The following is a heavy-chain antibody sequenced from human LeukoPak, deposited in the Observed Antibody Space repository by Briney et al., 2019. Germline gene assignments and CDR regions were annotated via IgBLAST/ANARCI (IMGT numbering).Heavy chain of an antibody. CDR3: ARERGYCSSSTCYTSDAFDI. CDR2: IIPILGIA. CDR1: GGTFSSYA. D-gene: IGHD2-2*02. Sequence: ASVKVSCKASGGTFSSYAISWVRQAPGQGLEWMGRIIPILGIANYAQKFQGRVTITADKSTSTAYMELSSLRSEDTAVYYCARERGYCSSSTCYTSDAFDIWGQGTMVTVSS. V-gene: IGHV1-69*04. J-gene: IGHJ3*02.